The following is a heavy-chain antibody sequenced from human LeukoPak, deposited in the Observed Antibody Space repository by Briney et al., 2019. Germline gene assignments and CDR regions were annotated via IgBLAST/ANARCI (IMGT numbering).Heavy chain of an antibody. CDR1: GYTFTGYY. CDR3: ARARLYGSGTA. Sequence: ASVKVSCTASGYTFTGYYMHWVRQAPGQGLEWMGWINPNSGGTNYAQKFQGWVTMTRDTSISTAYMELSRLRSDDTAVYYCARARLYGSGTAWGQGTLVTVSS. V-gene: IGHV1-2*04. J-gene: IGHJ4*02. D-gene: IGHD3-10*01. CDR2: INPNSGGT.